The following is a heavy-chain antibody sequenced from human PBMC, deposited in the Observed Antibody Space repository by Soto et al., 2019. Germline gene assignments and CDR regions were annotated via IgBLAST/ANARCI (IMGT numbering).Heavy chain of an antibody. Sequence: QVQLVQSGAEVKKPGASVKVSCKASGYTFTSYDINWVRQATGQGLEWMGWMNPNSGNTGYAQKCEGRVTITRNTSISRAYMELSSLRSEDTAVYYCARDLYYDFWSGQPYYYYGMDVWCQGTTVTVSS. J-gene: IGHJ6*02. CDR1: GYTFTSYD. CDR3: ARDLYYDFWSGQPYYYYGMDV. V-gene: IGHV1-8*01. CDR2: MNPNSGNT. D-gene: IGHD3-3*01.